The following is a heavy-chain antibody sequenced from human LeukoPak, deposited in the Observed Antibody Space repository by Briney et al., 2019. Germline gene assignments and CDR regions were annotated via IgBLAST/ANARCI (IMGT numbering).Heavy chain of an antibody. CDR2: IKQDGSEK. CDR3: AREVLRYDAFDI. V-gene: IGHV3-7*01. CDR1: GFTFSSYW. Sequence: GGSLRLSCAASGFTFSSYWMSWVRQAPGKGLDWVANIKQDGSEKYYVDSVKGRFTISRDNAKNSLYLQMNSLRAEDKAVYYCAREVLRYDAFDIWGQGTMVTVSS. D-gene: IGHD2-8*01. J-gene: IGHJ3*02.